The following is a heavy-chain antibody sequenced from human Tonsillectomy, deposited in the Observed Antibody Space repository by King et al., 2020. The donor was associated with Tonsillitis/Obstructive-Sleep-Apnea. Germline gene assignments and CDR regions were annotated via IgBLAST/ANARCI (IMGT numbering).Heavy chain of an antibody. Sequence: VQLVESGGGLVKPGGSLRLSCAASGFTFSSYRMNWVRQAPGKGLEWVSSISSSSSYIYYADSVKGRFTISRDNAKNSLYLQMNSLRAEDTAVYYCAREGGDQDAFDIWGQGTMVTVSS. D-gene: IGHD2-21*02. CDR3: AREGGDQDAFDI. V-gene: IGHV3-21*01. J-gene: IGHJ3*02. CDR1: GFTFSSYR. CDR2: ISSSSSYI.